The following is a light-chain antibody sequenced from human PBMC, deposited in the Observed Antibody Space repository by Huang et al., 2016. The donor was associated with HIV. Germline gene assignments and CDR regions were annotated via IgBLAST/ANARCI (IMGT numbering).Light chain of an antibody. V-gene: IGKV1-5*03. J-gene: IGKJ1*01. CDR3: QQYSSYSWT. Sequence: DIQMTQSPSTLSASVGDRVTITCRASQIISRWLAWYQQKPGKAPKLLIYKASSLESGVPSRFSGSGSGTEFTLTISSLQPDDFATYYCQQYSSYSWTFGQGTKVEIK. CDR2: KAS. CDR1: QIISRW.